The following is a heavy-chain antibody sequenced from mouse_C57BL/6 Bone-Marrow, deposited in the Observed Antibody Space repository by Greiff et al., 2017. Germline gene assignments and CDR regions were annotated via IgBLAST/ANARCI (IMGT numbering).Heavy chain of an antibody. CDR2: ISSGGSYT. CDR1: GFTFSSYG. J-gene: IGHJ3*01. V-gene: IGHV5-6*01. Sequence: EVHLVESGGDLVKPGGSLKLSCAASGFTFSSYGMSWVRQTPDKRLEWVATISSGGSYTYYPDSMKGRFTISRDNAKNTLYLQMSSLKSEDTAMYCCARHGYDYAWFAYWGQGTLVTVSA. D-gene: IGHD2-4*01. CDR3: ARHGYDYAWFAY.